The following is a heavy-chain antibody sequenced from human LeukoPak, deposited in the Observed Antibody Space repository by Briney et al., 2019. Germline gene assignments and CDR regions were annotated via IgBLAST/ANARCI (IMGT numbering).Heavy chain of an antibody. Sequence: SQTLSLTCTVSGVSISSYYWSWIRQPPGKGLEWLGNIYYSGNTNYNPSIKSRVTISVDTSKNQFSLKLSSVTAADTAVYYCAREFPDVLRYFDWRGRYFDYWGQGTLVTVSS. J-gene: IGHJ4*02. D-gene: IGHD3-9*01. V-gene: IGHV4-59*01. CDR2: IYYSGNT. CDR3: AREFPDVLRYFDWRGRYFDY. CDR1: GVSISSYY.